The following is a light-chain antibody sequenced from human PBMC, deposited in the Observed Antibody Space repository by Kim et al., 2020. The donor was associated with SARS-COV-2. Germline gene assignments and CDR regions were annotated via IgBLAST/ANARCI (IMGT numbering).Light chain of an antibody. Sequence: DIQMTQSPSTLSASVGDRVTITCRASQSISSWLAWYQQKPGKAPKLLIYKASNLHSGVPSRFSGSGSGTEFTLTISSLQPDDFATYYCQQYNSYRTFGQGTKVDIK. CDR3: QQYNSYRT. J-gene: IGKJ1*01. CDR1: QSISSW. CDR2: KAS. V-gene: IGKV1-5*03.